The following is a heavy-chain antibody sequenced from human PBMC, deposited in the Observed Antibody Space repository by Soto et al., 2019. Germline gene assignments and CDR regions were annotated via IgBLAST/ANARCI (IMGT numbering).Heavy chain of an antibody. CDR3: ARDLFAGGRESSWYFDL. CDR1: GGSISSYY. J-gene: IGHJ2*01. CDR2: IYYSGST. Sequence: SETLSLTCTVSGGSISSYYWSWIRQPPGKGLEWIGYIYYSGSTNYNPSLKSRVTISVDTSKNQFSLKLSSVTAADTAVYYFARDLFAGGRESSWYFDLWGRGTLVTVSS. V-gene: IGHV4-59*01. D-gene: IGHD3-10*01.